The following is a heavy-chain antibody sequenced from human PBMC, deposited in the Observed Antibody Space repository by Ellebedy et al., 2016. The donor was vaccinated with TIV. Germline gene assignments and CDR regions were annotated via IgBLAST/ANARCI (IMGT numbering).Heavy chain of an antibody. J-gene: IGHJ4*01. V-gene: IGHV3-7*01. D-gene: IGHD1-1*01. CDR2: INQGGSET. CDR3: ARSPATGTVDY. CDR1: GFTFSAYW. Sequence: GESLKISXAASGFTFSAYWMSWVRQAPGKGLEWVVNINQGGSETYYVDSVKGRFTMSRDNAKNSLYLQLNSLRAEDTAVYYCARSPATGTVDYWGHGTLVTVSS.